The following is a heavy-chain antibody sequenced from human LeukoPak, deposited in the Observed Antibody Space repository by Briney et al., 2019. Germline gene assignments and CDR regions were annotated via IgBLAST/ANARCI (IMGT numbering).Heavy chain of an antibody. D-gene: IGHD3-22*01. J-gene: IGHJ1*01. CDR1: GGSISSYY. CDR3: ARTYYDSSGYYPQAEYFQH. V-gene: IGHV4-59*08. Sequence: PSETLSLTCTVSGGSISSYYWSWIRQPPGKGLEWIGYIYYSGSTNYNPSLKSRVTISVDTSKNQFSLKLSSVTAADTAVYYCARTYYDSSGYYPQAEYFQHWGQGTLVTVSS. CDR2: IYYSGST.